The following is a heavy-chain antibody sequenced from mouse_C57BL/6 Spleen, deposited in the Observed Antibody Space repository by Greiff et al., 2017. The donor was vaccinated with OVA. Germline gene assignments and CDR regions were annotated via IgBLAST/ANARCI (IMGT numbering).Heavy chain of an antibody. V-gene: IGHV1-39*01. D-gene: IGHD2-5*01. CDR1: GYSFTDYN. Sequence: VHVKQSGPELVKPGASVKISCKASGYSFTDYNMNWVKQSNGKSLEWIGVINPNYGTTSYNQKFKGKATLTVDQSSSTAYMQLNSLTSEDSAVYYCASQGYSNQYYFDYWGQGTTLTVSS. J-gene: IGHJ2*01. CDR3: ASQGYSNQYYFDY. CDR2: INPNYGTT.